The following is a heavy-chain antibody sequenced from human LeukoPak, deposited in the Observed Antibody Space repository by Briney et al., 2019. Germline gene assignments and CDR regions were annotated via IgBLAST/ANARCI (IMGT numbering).Heavy chain of an antibody. Sequence: GASVKVSCKASGYTFTGYYIHWVRQAPGQGLEWMGWINPNSGGTSSAQNFQGRVTMTRDTSISTAYMELTRLRSDATAVYYCASQVTKSAFDIWGQGTLVTVSS. J-gene: IGHJ3*02. CDR3: ASQVTKSAFDI. D-gene: IGHD4-17*01. CDR2: INPNSGGT. V-gene: IGHV1-2*02. CDR1: GYTFTGYY.